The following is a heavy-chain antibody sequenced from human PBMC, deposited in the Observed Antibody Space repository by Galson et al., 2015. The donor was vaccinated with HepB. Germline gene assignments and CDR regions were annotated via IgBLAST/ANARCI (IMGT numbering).Heavy chain of an antibody. CDR3: AKVGGFGELWFDP. CDR1: GFTFSNYA. CDR2: ISDNGEST. D-gene: IGHD3-10*01. J-gene: IGHJ5*02. Sequence: SLRLSCAASGFTFSNYAMRWVRQAPGKGLEWVSVISDNGESTAYADSVKGRFIISRDNSKNTLFLQMNSLRVEDTAVYYCAKVGGFGELWFDPWGRGTLVTVSS. V-gene: IGHV3-23*01.